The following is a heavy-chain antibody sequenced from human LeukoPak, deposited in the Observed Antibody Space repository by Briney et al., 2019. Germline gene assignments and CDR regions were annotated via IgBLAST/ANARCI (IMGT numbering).Heavy chain of an antibody. J-gene: IGHJ4*02. V-gene: IGHV4-59*08. CDR1: GGSISSYY. Sequence: SETLSLTCTVSGGSISSYYWSWIRQPPGKGLEWIGYIYYSGSTNYNPSLKSRVTISVDTSKNQFSLKLSSVTAADTAVYYCAGSEPAASRWGQGTLVIVSS. D-gene: IGHD2-2*01. CDR3: AGSEPAASR. CDR2: IYYSGST.